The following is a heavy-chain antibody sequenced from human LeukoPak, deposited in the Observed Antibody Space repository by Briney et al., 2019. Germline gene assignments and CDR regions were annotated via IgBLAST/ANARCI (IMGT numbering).Heavy chain of an antibody. D-gene: IGHD3-10*01. J-gene: IGHJ4*02. CDR2: IYPGDSDT. Sequence: GESLKISCKGSGYSFTRYWIGWVRQMPGKGLEWMGIIYPGDSDTRYSPSFQGQVTISADKSISTAYLQWSSLKASDTAMYYCARRLLWFGELYYFDYWGQGTLVTVSS. CDR3: ARRLLWFGELYYFDY. CDR1: GYSFTRYW. V-gene: IGHV5-51*01.